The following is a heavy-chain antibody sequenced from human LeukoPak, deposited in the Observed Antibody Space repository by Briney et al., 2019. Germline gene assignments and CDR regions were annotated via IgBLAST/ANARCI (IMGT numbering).Heavy chain of an antibody. Sequence: GGSLRLSCAASGFTFSSYTMHWIRQAPGKGLEWVSSISGSNSYIFYADSVKGRFTVSRGNAKDSLYLQMNSLRAEDTAVYYCARALTTLTYEGYWGQGTLVTVSS. D-gene: IGHD1-1*01. CDR1: GFTFSSYT. CDR3: ARALTTLTYEGY. CDR2: ISGSNSYI. V-gene: IGHV3-21*01. J-gene: IGHJ4*02.